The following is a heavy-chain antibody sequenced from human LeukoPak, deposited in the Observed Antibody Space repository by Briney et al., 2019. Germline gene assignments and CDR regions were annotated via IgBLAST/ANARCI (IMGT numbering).Heavy chain of an antibody. CDR1: GGPISSYF. J-gene: IGHJ4*02. CDR2: IYYSGTT. D-gene: IGHD2-15*01. V-gene: IGHV4-59*08. Sequence: SETLSLTCTVSGGPISSYFWSWIRQPPGKGLEWIGHIYYSGTTNYNPSLKSRLTISVDTSRNQFSLKLRSVTAADTAVYYCARHYCSGGECHSFDYWGQGTLVTVSS. CDR3: ARHYCSGGECHSFDY.